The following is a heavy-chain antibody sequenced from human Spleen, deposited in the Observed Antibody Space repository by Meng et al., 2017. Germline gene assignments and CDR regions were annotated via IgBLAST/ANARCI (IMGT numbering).Heavy chain of an antibody. J-gene: IGHJ4*02. D-gene: IGHD2-15*01. CDR1: GGSFSGYY. Sequence: GSLRLSCAVYGGSFSGYYWSWIRQPPGKGLEWIGEINHSGSTNYNPSLKSRVTISVDTSKNQFSLKLSSVTAADTAVYYCARGSWDTQGVDYWGQGTLVTVSS. V-gene: IGHV4-34*01. CDR3: ARGSWDTQGVDY. CDR2: INHSGST.